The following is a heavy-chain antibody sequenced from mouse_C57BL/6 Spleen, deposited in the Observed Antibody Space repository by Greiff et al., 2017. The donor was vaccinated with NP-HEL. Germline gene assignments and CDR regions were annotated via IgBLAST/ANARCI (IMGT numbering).Heavy chain of an antibody. J-gene: IGHJ2*01. CDR3: ARGDGYYFDY. D-gene: IGHD2-3*01. CDR1: GYSITSGYD. CDR2: ISYSGST. V-gene: IGHV3-1*01. Sequence: VQLKESGPGMVKPSQSLSLTCTVTGYSITSGYDWHWIRHFPGNKLEWMGYISYSGSTNYNPSLKSRISITHDTSKNHFFLKLNSVTTEDTATYYCARGDGYYFDYWGQGTTLTVSS.